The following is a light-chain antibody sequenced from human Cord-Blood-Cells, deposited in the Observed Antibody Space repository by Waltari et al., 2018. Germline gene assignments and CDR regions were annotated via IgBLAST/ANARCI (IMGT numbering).Light chain of an antibody. CDR1: QSISSY. CDR2: AAS. Sequence: DIQMTQSPSSLSASVGDSVTITCRASQSISSYLNWYQQKTGKVPKLLIYAASILQSGVPSRFSGSGSGTDFTLTISSLQPEDFATYYCQQSYSTPRTFGQGTKVEIK. V-gene: IGKV1-39*01. J-gene: IGKJ1*01. CDR3: QQSYSTPRT.